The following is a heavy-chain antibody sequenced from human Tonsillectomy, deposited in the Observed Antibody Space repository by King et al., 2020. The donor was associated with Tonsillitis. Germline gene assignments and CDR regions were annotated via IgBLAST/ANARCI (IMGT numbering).Heavy chain of an antibody. CDR3: AKDGIGLSDWSFVL. CDR2: IAYDASYE. CDR1: GFTFGNYD. J-gene: IGHJ2*01. D-gene: IGHD3-16*01. V-gene: IGHV3-30*18. Sequence: VQLVESGGGVVQPGTSLRLSCAASGFTFGNYDMHWVRQAPGKGLEWVALIAYDASYENYADSVKGRFTISRDNSKNTLYLEMNSLRVEDTAVYYCAKDGIGLSDWSFVLGGRGPLVTVSS.